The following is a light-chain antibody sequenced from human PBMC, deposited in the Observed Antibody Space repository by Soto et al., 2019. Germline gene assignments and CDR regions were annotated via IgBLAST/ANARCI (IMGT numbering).Light chain of an antibody. V-gene: IGLV2-8*01. CDR1: SSDVGGYNY. CDR2: EVS. CDR3: SSYAGSNNFV. Sequence: QSVLTQPPSASGSPGQSVTISCTGTSSDVGGYNYVSWYRHHPGKAPKLMIYEVSKRPSGVPDRFSGSKSGNTASLTVSGLQAEDEADYYCSSYAGSNNFVFGTGTKVTVL. J-gene: IGLJ1*01.